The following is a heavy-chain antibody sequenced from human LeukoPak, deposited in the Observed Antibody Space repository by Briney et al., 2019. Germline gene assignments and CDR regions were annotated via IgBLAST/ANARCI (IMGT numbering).Heavy chain of an antibody. CDR1: GFTFSSYS. J-gene: IGHJ3*02. CDR3: AGYSSGWFGAFDI. D-gene: IGHD6-19*01. V-gene: IGHV3-21*01. CDR2: ISSSSSYI. Sequence: GGSLRLSCAASGFTFSSYSMNWVRQAPGKGLEWVSSISSSSSYIYYADSVKGRFTISRDNAKNSLYLQMNSLRAEDTAVYYCAGYSSGWFGAFDIWGQGTMVTVSS.